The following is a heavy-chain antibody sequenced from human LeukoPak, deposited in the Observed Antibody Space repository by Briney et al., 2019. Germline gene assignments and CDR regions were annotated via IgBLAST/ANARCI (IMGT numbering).Heavy chain of an antibody. CDR2: IYYSGST. D-gene: IGHD6-19*01. Sequence: SETLSLTCTVSDGSISNYYWSWIRQPPGKGLEWIGYIYYSGSTYYNPSLRSRVTISVDTSKNQFSLKLSSVTAADTAVYYCARLRYSSGQDYWGQGTLVTVSS. J-gene: IGHJ4*02. CDR3: ARLRYSSGQDY. CDR1: DGSISNYY. V-gene: IGHV4-59*01.